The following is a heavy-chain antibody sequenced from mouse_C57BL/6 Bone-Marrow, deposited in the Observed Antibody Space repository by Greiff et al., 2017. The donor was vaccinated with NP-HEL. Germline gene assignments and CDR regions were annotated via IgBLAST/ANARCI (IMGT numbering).Heavy chain of an antibody. J-gene: IGHJ2*01. V-gene: IGHV5-12*01. D-gene: IGHD3-3*01. CDR2: ISNGGGSP. CDR1: GFTFSDYY. Sequence: EVNVVESGGGLVQPGGSLKLSCAASGFTFSDYYMYWVRQTPEKRLEWVAYISNGGGSPYYPDTVKGRFTISRDNAKNTLYLQMSRLKSEDTAMYYCARLGGYFDYWGQGTTLTVSS. CDR3: ARLGGYFDY.